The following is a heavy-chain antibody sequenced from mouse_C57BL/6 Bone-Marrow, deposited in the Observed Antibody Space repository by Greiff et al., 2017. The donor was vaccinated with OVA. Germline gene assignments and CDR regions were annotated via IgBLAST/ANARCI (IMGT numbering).Heavy chain of an antibody. CDR2: ISSGGSYT. D-gene: IGHD1-1*01. J-gene: IGHJ1*03. CDR3: ASFYYGSSYGYFYV. V-gene: IGHV5-6*01. Sequence: EVKLMESGGDLVKPGGSLKLSCAASGFTFSSYGMSWVRQTPDKRLEWVATISSGGSYTYYPDSVKGRFTISRDNAKNTLYLQMSSLKSEDTAMYYCASFYYGSSYGYFYVWGTGTTVTVSS. CDR1: GFTFSSYG.